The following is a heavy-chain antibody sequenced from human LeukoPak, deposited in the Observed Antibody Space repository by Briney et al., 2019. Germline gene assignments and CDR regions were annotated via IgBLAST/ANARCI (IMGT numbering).Heavy chain of an antibody. Sequence: GESLKISCKGSGYSFTNYWIGWVRQMPGKGLEWMGIIYPGDSDTRYSPSFQGQVTMSADKSISTAYLQWSSLKASDTAMYYCARLEAQWLVLGGGFDYWGQGTLVTVSS. CDR2: IYPGDSDT. CDR1: GYSFTNYW. D-gene: IGHD6-19*01. J-gene: IGHJ4*02. CDR3: ARLEAQWLVLGGGFDY. V-gene: IGHV5-51*01.